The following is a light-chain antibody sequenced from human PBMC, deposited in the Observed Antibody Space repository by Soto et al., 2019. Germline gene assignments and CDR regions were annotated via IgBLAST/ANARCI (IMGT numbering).Light chain of an antibody. CDR3: QQYGSSL. CDR1: QSVSSSY. CDR2: GAS. Sequence: EIVLTQSPGTLSLSPGERATLSCRASQSVSSSYLAWYQQKPGQAPRLLIYGASSRATGIPDRFSGSGSGTDFTLTISTLEPEDFAVYYCQQYGSSLFGGGTKV. J-gene: IGKJ4*01. V-gene: IGKV3-20*01.